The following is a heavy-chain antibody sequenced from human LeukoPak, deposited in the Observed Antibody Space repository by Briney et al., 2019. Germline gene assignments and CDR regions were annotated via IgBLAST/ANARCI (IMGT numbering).Heavy chain of an antibody. Sequence: PSETLSLTCTVSGGSVSSGSYYWSWIRQPPGKGLEWIGYIYYSGSTNYNPSLKSRVTISVDTSKNQFSLKLSSVTAADTAVYYCARARVGATFREYDFDYWGQGTLVTVSS. CDR1: GGSVSSGSYY. CDR2: IYYSGST. CDR3: ARARVGATFREYDFDY. D-gene: IGHD1-26*01. J-gene: IGHJ4*02. V-gene: IGHV4-61*01.